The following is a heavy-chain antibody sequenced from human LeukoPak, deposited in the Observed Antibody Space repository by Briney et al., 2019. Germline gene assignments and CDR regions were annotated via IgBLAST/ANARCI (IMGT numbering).Heavy chain of an antibody. J-gene: IGHJ3*01. D-gene: IGHD6-19*01. CDR1: GGSISSYY. V-gene: IGHV4-4*09. CDR2: IYTSGST. CDR3: ARLAALAGHRGAFDF. Sequence: PSETLSLTCTVSGGSISSYYWSWIRQPPGKGLEWIGYIYTSGSTNYNPSLKSRVTTSVDTSKNQFSLKLSSVTAADTAVYFCARLAALAGHRGAFDFWGQGTMVTVSS.